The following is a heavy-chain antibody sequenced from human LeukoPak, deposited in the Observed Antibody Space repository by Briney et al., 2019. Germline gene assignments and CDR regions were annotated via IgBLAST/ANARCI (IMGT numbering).Heavy chain of an antibody. CDR3: ARKRDGYNSNVC. Sequence: GGSLRLSCAASGFTFSTYWMHWVRQVPGKGLVWVSRIKSDGIGTSYADSVQGRFTISRDNAKNTLYLQMNSLRAEDTAVYYCARKRDGYNSNVCWGQGTLVTVS. CDR2: IKSDGIGT. J-gene: IGHJ4*02. D-gene: IGHD5-24*01. CDR1: GFTFSTYW. V-gene: IGHV3-74*01.